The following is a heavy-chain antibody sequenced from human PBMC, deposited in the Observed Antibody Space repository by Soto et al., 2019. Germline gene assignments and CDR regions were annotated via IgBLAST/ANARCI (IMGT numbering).Heavy chain of an antibody. CDR2: ISGSGGST. CDR1: GFTFSSYA. J-gene: IGHJ6*02. V-gene: IGHV3-23*01. Sequence: LRLSCAASGFTFSSYARSWVRQAPGKGLEWVSAISGSGGSTYYADSVKGRFTISRDNSKNTLYLQMNSLRAEDTAVYYCAKAAGYDFWSGYYTYGMDVWGQGTTVTVSS. CDR3: AKAAGYDFWSGYYTYGMDV. D-gene: IGHD3-3*01.